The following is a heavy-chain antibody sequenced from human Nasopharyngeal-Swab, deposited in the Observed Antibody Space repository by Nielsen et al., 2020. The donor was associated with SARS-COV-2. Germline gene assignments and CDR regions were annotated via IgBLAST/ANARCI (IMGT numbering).Heavy chain of an antibody. J-gene: IGHJ3*02. CDR3: AKDPPPLVTTYAFDI. Sequence: GGSLRLSCAASGFTFSSYAMSWVRQPPGKGLEWVSAISGSGDSTYYADSVKGRFTISRDTSKNTLYLQMTSLRAEDTAVYYCAKDPPPLVTTYAFDIWGQGTMVTVSS. D-gene: IGHD4-17*01. CDR1: GFTFSSYA. CDR2: ISGSGDST. V-gene: IGHV3-23*01.